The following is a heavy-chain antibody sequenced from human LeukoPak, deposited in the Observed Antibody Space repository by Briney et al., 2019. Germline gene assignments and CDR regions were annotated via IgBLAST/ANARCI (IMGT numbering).Heavy chain of an antibody. CDR2: IYYSGST. D-gene: IGHD1-7*01. CDR1: GGSISSYY. Sequence: KPSETLSLTCTVSGGSISSYYWSWIRQHPGKGLEWIGYIYYSGSTNYNPSLKSRVTISVDTSKNQFSLKLSSVTAADTAVYYCARWPGTTPLYYFDYWGQGTLVTVSS. V-gene: IGHV4-59*01. CDR3: ARWPGTTPLYYFDY. J-gene: IGHJ4*02.